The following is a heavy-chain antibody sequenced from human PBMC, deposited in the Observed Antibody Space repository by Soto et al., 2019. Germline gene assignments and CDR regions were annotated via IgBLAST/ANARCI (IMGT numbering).Heavy chain of an antibody. CDR3: ARDPSFDCSGGSCYPSWFDP. CDR2: ISYDGSNK. D-gene: IGHD2-15*01. J-gene: IGHJ5*02. V-gene: IGHV3-30-3*01. Sequence: PGGSLRLSCAASGFTFSSYAMHWVRQAPGKGLEWVAVISYDGSNKYYADSVKGRFTISRDNSKNTLYLQMNSLRAEDTAVYYCARDPSFDCSGGSCYPSWFDPWGQGTLVTVSS. CDR1: GFTFSSYA.